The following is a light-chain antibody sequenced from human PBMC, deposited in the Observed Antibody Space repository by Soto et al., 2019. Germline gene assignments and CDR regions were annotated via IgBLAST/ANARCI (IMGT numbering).Light chain of an antibody. Sequence: EIVLTQSPGTLSLSPGERATLSCRASQSVSSSYLAWYQQKPGQAPRLFIYGASSRATGIPDRFSGSGSGTDFTLTISRLEPEDFAVYYCQQYGSSLRTFGQGTKVDIK. V-gene: IGKV3-20*01. J-gene: IGKJ1*01. CDR1: QSVSSSY. CDR2: GAS. CDR3: QQYGSSLRT.